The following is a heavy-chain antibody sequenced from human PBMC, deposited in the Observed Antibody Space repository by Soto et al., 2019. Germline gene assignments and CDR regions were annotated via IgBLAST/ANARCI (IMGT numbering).Heavy chain of an antibody. CDR3: ARDGDPGYSFWSGPLGGGRFDP. D-gene: IGHD3-3*01. V-gene: IGHV1-69*12. CDR1: GGTFGNTA. Sequence: QVQLVQSGAEVKEPGSSVNVSCKTSGGTFGNTAVTWVRQVPGQGLEWIGGIVPLFGTANYAQKFRGRVMITADESTSTAYRDLSSLRSDGTAIYYCARDGDPGYSFWSGPLGGGRFDPWGQGTLVTVSS. CDR2: IVPLFGTA. J-gene: IGHJ5*02.